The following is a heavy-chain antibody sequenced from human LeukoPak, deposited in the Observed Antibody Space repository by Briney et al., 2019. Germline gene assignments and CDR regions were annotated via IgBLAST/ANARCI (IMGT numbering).Heavy chain of an antibody. J-gene: IGHJ4*02. CDR2: INTSGST. D-gene: IGHD2-15*01. CDR1: GGSISIYY. Sequence: SETLSLTCTVSGGSISIYYWSWIRQPAGKGLEWIGRINTSGSTNYNPSLKSRVTMSVDTSKNQFFLKLSSVTAADTAVYYCARASGVSRQFDYWGQGTLVTVSS. V-gene: IGHV4-4*07. CDR3: ARASGVSRQFDY.